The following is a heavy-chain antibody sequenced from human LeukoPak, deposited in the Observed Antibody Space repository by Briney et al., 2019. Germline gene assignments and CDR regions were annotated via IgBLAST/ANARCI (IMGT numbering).Heavy chain of an antibody. CDR3: ARRVDSYWFFDY. J-gene: IGHJ4*02. Sequence: GESLKISCKCSGYSFTNYWIGWVRQMPGKGLEWMGIIYPGDSDTRYIPSFQGQVTISADKSINTDYLQWSSLKASDTAMYYCARRVDSYWFFDYWGQGTLVTVSS. V-gene: IGHV5-51*01. D-gene: IGHD1-26*01. CDR1: GYSFTNYW. CDR2: IYPGDSDT.